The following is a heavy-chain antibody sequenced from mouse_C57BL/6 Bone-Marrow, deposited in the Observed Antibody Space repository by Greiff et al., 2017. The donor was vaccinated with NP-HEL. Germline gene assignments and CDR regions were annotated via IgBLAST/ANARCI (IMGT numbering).Heavy chain of an antibody. CDR3: ITTVYAMDY. V-gene: IGHV1-82*01. D-gene: IGHD1-1*01. CDR2: IYPGDGDT. Sequence: VQLQQSGPELVKPGASVKISCKASGYAFSSSWMNWVKQRPGKGLEWIGRIYPGDGDTNYNGKFKGKATLTADKSSSTAYMQLSSLTSEDSAVYYLITTVYAMDYWGQGTSVTVSS. CDR1: GYAFSSSW. J-gene: IGHJ4*01.